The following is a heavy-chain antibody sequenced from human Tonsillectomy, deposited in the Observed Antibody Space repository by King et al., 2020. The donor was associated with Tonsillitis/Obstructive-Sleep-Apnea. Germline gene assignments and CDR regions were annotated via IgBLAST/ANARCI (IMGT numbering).Heavy chain of an antibody. Sequence: VQLQESGPGLVKPSETLSLNCTVSGDSISNYYWNWIRQPPGKGLEWIGYIYNNGNTNYNPSLESRATISVDTSKNQFSLKLSSVTAADTAVYYCAKDNYWGQGTLVTVSS. CDR3: AKDNY. CDR1: GDSISNYY. V-gene: IGHV4-59*01. CDR2: IYNNGNT. J-gene: IGHJ4*02.